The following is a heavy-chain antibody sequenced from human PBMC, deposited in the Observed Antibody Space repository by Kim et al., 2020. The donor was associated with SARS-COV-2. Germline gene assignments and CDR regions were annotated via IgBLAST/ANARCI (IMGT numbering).Heavy chain of an antibody. Sequence: YAGSVEGRITISRDNAKNTLYLQMNSLRAEDTALYYCARGILRTKGAFDIWGQGAMVTVSS. V-gene: IGHV3-74*01. J-gene: IGHJ3*02. D-gene: IGHD1-26*01. CDR3: ARGILRTKGAFDI.